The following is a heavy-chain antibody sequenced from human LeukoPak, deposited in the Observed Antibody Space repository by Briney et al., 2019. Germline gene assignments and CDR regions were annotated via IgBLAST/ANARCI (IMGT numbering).Heavy chain of an antibody. J-gene: IGHJ6*02. CDR1: GFTFDDYA. CDR3: AKVGRVNCSSTSCNYYYYGMDV. Sequence: GRSLRLSCAASGFTFDDYAMHWVRQAPGKGLEWVSGISWNSGSIGYADSVKGRFTISRDNAKNSLYLQMNSLRAEDTALHYCAKVGRVNCSSTSCNYYYYGMDVWGQGTTVTVSS. CDR2: ISWNSGSI. V-gene: IGHV3-9*01. D-gene: IGHD2-2*01.